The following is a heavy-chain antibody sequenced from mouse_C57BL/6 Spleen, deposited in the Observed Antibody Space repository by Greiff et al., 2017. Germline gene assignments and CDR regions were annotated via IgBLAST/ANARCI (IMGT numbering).Heavy chain of an antibody. Sequence: QVQLQQSGAELVKPGASVKISCKASGYAFSSYWMNWVKQRPGKGLEWIGQIYPGDGDTNYNGKLKGKATLTADKSSSTAYMQLSSLTSEDSAVYFCARSTPPYWYFDVWGTGTTVTVSS. J-gene: IGHJ1*03. CDR3: ARSTPPYWYFDV. CDR1: GYAFSSYW. V-gene: IGHV1-80*01. CDR2: IYPGDGDT.